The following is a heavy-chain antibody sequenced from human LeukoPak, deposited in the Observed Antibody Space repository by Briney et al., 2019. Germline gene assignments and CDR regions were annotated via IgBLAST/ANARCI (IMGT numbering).Heavy chain of an antibody. J-gene: IGHJ4*02. D-gene: IGHD3-22*01. Sequence: GGSLRLSCAASGFTFSTYEMNWVRQAPGKGLEWVSYISSSGSTIYYADSVKGRFTISRDNAKNSLYLQMNCLRAEDTAVYYCARTMIVSFDYWGQGTLVTVSS. V-gene: IGHV3-48*03. CDR3: ARTMIVSFDY. CDR1: GFTFSTYE. CDR2: ISSSGSTI.